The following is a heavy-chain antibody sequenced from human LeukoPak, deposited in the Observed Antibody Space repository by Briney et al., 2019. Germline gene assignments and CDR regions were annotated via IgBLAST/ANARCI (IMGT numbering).Heavy chain of an antibody. J-gene: IGHJ5*02. V-gene: IGHV4-4*07. D-gene: IGHD6-6*01. Sequence: SETLFLTCTVSGGSISSYYWSWIRQPAGKGLEWIGRIYTSGSTNYNPSLKSRVTMSVDTSKNQFSLKLSSVTAADTAVYYCARGSSTLLTWNWFDPWGQGTLVTVSS. CDR3: ARGSSTLLTWNWFDP. CDR2: IYTSGST. CDR1: GGSISSYY.